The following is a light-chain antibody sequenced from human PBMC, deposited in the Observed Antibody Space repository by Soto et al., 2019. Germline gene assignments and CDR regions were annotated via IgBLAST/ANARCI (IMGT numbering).Light chain of an antibody. V-gene: IGLV1-44*01. CDR2: YNN. Sequence: QPVLTQPPSASGTPGQRVTISCSGSSSNIGSNTVNWYQQVPGTAPKLLIYYNNHRPSGVPDRFSGSKSGTSASLAISGLQSEDEADYYCAAWDDSLNGVVFGGGTQLTVL. CDR1: SSNIGSNT. J-gene: IGLJ2*01. CDR3: AAWDDSLNGVV.